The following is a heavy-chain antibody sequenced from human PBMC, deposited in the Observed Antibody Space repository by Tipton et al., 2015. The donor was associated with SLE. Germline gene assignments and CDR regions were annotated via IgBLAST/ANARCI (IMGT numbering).Heavy chain of an antibody. CDR2: INWKGDST. D-gene: IGHD1-26*01. V-gene: IGHV3-20*04. J-gene: IGHJ4*02. CDR1: GFTFDDFA. CDR3: ARDAVGATEGLDS. Sequence: SLRLSCAGSGFTFDDFAMGWVRHVQGKGLEWVSGINWKGDSTAYADSMRGRITISRDNAKKSLYLQMNSLRAEDTAVYYCARDAVGATEGLDSWGQGTLVTVSS.